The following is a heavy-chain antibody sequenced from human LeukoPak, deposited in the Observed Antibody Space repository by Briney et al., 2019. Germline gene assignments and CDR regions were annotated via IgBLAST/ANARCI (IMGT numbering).Heavy chain of an antibody. D-gene: IGHD5-24*01. V-gene: IGHV1-69*01. J-gene: IGHJ4*02. CDR2: NIPIFGTA. CDR1: GFTFSSYA. Sequence: KTGGSLRLSCAASGFTFSSYAISWVRQAPGQGLEWMGGNIPIFGTANYAQKFQGRVTITADESTSTAYMELSSLRSEDTAVYYCAVGRDGYNSRRYYFDYWGQGTLVTVSS. CDR3: AVGRDGYNSRRYYFDY.